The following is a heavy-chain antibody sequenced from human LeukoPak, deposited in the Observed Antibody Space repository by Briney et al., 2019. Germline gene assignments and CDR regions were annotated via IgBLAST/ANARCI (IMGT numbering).Heavy chain of an antibody. CDR3: ARDRGGLGRTYNWFDP. J-gene: IGHJ5*02. V-gene: IGHV3-21*01. CDR1: GFTFSSYS. D-gene: IGHD3-10*01. Sequence: PGGSLRLSCAASGFTFSSYSMNWVRHAPGKGLEWVSSISSSSSYIYYADSVKGRFTISRDNAKNSLYLQMNSLRAEDTAVYYCARDRGGLGRTYNWFDPWGQGTLVTVSS. CDR2: ISSSSSYI.